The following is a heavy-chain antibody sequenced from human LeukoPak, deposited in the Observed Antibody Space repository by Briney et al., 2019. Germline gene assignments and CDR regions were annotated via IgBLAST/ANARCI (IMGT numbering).Heavy chain of an antibody. CDR3: ARGKDTGRQYSFDH. J-gene: IGHJ4*02. CDR2: INGRGGST. V-gene: IGHV3-23*01. D-gene: IGHD5-18*01. CDR1: GFTFSSYS. Sequence: GGSLRLSCAASGFTFSSYSMNWVRQAPGKGLECVSPINGRGGSTSYADFVKGRFTISRDNSKNTLYLQMNGLRPEDTAVYYCARGKDTGRQYSFDHWGQGILVTVAS.